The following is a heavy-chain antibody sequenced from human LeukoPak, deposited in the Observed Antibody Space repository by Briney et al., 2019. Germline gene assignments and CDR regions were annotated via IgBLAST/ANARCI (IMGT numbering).Heavy chain of an antibody. V-gene: IGHV4-39*01. CDR1: GGSISSSSYY. D-gene: IGHD2-21*02. CDR3: SRSDISCFGGACSGGWFGH. Sequence: PSETLSLTCTVSGGSISSSSYYWGWIRQSPGKGLEWIGSIRHTGNIDYNPSLKSRFTMSIDTSKNQFSLNLSSAIAADTAFYYCSRSDISCFGGACSGGWFGHWGQAILVTVSS. CDR2: IRHTGNI. J-gene: IGHJ5*02.